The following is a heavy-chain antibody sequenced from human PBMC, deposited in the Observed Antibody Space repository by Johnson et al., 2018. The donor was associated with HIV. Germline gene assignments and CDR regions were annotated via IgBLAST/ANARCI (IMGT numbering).Heavy chain of an antibody. CDR1: GFTFSSYA. CDR2: VSAGGDTT. J-gene: IGHJ3*01. V-gene: IGHV3-23*04. D-gene: IGHD3-10*01. Sequence: VQLVESGGGLVQPGGSLRLSCAASGFTFSSYAIDWVRQTPGKGLAWVSAVSAGGDTTYYADSVEGRFTISRDNSKNTLYLQMNSLRAEDTAVYYCARSMRGAFDVWGQGTMVTVSS. CDR3: ARSMRGAFDV.